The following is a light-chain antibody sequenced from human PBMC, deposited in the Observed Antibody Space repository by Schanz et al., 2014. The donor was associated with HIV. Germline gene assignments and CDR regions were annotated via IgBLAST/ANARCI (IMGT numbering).Light chain of an antibody. J-gene: IGKJ2*01. CDR3: QQYNNWPPYT. CDR1: QSVSNRY. V-gene: IGKV3-15*01. CDR2: GAS. Sequence: EIVLTQSPGTLSLSPGEGVTLSCRASQSVSNRYLAWYQQRPGQAPRLLIYGASTRATGIPARFSGSGSGTEFTLTISSLQSEDFAVYYCQQYNNWPPYTFGQGTKLEIK.